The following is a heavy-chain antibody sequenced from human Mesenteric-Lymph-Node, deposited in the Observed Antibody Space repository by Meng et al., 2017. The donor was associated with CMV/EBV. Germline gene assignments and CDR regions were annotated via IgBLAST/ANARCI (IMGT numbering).Heavy chain of an antibody. CDR2: ISSSGSTK. CDR1: GFTFSDYY. D-gene: IGHD3-10*01. J-gene: IGHJ6*02. V-gene: IGHV3-11*01. CDR3: AREGRDYYYGMDV. Sequence: GESLKISCAASGFTFSDYYMSWIRQAPGKGLEWVSYISSSGSTKYYADSVKGRFTISRGNAKNSLYLQMNSLRAEDTAVYYYAREGRDYYYGMDVWGQGTTVTVSS.